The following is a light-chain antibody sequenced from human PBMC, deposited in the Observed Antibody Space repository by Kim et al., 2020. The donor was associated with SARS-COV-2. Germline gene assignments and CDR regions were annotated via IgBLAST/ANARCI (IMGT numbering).Light chain of an antibody. J-gene: IGLJ2*01. CDR2: GKN. V-gene: IGLV3-19*01. Sequence: ALGQTVRLTCQGDSLRSYYASWYQQKPGQAPVLVIYGKNNRPSGIPDRFSGSRSGNTASLTITGAQAEDEADYYCNSRDSSGNHLVFGGGTQLTVL. CDR1: SLRSYY. CDR3: NSRDSSGNHLV.